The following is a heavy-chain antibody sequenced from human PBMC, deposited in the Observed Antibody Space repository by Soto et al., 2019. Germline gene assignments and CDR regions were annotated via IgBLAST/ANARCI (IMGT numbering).Heavy chain of an antibody. Sequence: GLSLSLSFAASGFTFCSYSMSGVRQAPGKGLEWVSAISGSGGTSYYADSVKGRFTISRDNSKNTVYLQMNSLRAEDTAVYFCANAYCSSTSCRAEYLQHWGQGALVTVSS. V-gene: IGHV3-23*01. CDR3: ANAYCSSTSCRAEYLQH. CDR2: ISGSGGTS. J-gene: IGHJ1*01. D-gene: IGHD2-2*01. CDR1: GFTFCSYS.